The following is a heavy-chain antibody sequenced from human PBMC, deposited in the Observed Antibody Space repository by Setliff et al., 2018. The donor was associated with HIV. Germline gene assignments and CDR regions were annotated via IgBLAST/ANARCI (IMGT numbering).Heavy chain of an antibody. Sequence: PSETLSLTCTVSGGSISSYYWSWIRQPPGKGLEWIGEINHSGSTNYNPSLKSRVAISVDTSKNQFSLKLSSVTAADTAVYYCARDYYDSSDWGQGTLVTVSS. V-gene: IGHV4-34*01. J-gene: IGHJ4*02. D-gene: IGHD3-22*01. CDR2: INHSGST. CDR1: GGSISSYY. CDR3: ARDYYDSSD.